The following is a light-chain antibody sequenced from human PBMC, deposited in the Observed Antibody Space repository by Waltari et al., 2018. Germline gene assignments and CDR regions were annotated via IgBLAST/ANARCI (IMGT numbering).Light chain of an antibody. CDR3: QQYESLWT. CDR2: KAS. Sequence: DIQMTQSPSTLSASVGDRVTITCRASQSIGSWLAWYQQKAGKAPKLLIYKASSLEGGVPSRFSGSGSGTEFTLTISSLQPDDFATYYCQQYESLWTFGQGTKVEIK. V-gene: IGKV1-5*03. CDR1: QSIGSW. J-gene: IGKJ1*01.